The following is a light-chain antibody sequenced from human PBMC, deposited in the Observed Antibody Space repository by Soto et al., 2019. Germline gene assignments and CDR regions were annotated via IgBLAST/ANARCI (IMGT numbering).Light chain of an antibody. CDR3: QQYKNWPPEYT. V-gene: IGKV3-15*01. CDR1: QSVNSR. J-gene: IGKJ2*01. Sequence: EIVMTQCPATMSVSPGERVTLFCRASQSVNSRLAWYQQKPAQAPRLLIYDASTRATGIPARFSGSGSGTEFTLTISSLQSEDFAVYYCQQYKNWPPEYTFGQGTKLEIK. CDR2: DAS.